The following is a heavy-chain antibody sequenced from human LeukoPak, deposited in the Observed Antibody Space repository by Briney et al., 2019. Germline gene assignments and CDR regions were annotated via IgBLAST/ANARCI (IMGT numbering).Heavy chain of an antibody. CDR1: GFTFSSYS. Sequence: GGPVRVSCAASGFTFSSYSMNWVRQAPGKGLQWVSSLSGSGLSKYYADSVKGRFTISRDNSKNTLYLQMNSLRAEDTAIYYCAKGSSPSSSCTFDYWGQGTLVTVSS. CDR2: LSGSGLSK. V-gene: IGHV3-23*01. D-gene: IGHD6-13*01. CDR3: AKGSSPSSSCTFDY. J-gene: IGHJ4*02.